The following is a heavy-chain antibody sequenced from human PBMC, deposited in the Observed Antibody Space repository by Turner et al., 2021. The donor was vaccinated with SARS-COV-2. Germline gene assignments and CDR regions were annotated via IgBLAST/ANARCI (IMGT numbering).Heavy chain of an antibody. CDR1: GFTFSSYA. V-gene: IGHV3-23*01. CDR2: FSGSGGST. CDR3: AKATYDFWSGYGYYSYGMDV. D-gene: IGHD3-3*01. J-gene: IGHJ6*02. Sequence: EVQLLESGGGLVQPGGSLRLSCADSGFTFSSYAMSWVRQAPGKGLEWVSAFSGSGGSTYYADSVKGRFTISRDNSKNTLYLQMNSLRAEDTAVYYCAKATYDFWSGYGYYSYGMDVWGQGTTVTVSS.